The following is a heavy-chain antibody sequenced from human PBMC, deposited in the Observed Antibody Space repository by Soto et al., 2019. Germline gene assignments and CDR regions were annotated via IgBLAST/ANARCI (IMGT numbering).Heavy chain of an antibody. J-gene: IGHJ3*02. D-gene: IGHD4-17*01. V-gene: IGHV4-31*03. Sequence: QVQLQESGPGLVKPSQTLSLTCTVSGGSISSGGYYWSWIRQHPGKGLEWIGYIYYSGSTYYNPPLKCRVTLSVDTSKNQFSLKLSSVTAADTAVYYCARVMYGDYASPGAFDIWGQGTMVTVSS. CDR3: ARVMYGDYASPGAFDI. CDR1: GGSISSGGYY. CDR2: IYYSGST.